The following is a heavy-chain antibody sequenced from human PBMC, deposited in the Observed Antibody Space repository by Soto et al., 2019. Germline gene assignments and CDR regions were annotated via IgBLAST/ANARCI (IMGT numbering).Heavy chain of an antibody. V-gene: IGHV4-61*01. Sequence: PSETLSLTCTVSGGSVSSGSYYWSWIRQPPGKGLEWIGYIYYSGSTNYNPSLKSRVTISVDTSKNQFSLKLSSVTAADTAVYYCARDRRYNWFDPWGQGTLVTVSS. CDR2: IYYSGST. CDR1: GGSVSSGSYY. J-gene: IGHJ5*02. CDR3: ARDRRYNWFDP.